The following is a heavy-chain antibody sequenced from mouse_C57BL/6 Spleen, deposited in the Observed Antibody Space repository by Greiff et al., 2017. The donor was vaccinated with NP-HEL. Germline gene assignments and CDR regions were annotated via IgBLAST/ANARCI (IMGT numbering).Heavy chain of an antibody. CDR2: LAPEDGET. CDR3: AREGITTVGDY. J-gene: IGHJ2*01. CDR1: GFNIKDYY. D-gene: IGHD1-1*01. V-gene: IGHV14-2*01. Sequence: LFKPGASVKLSCTASGFNIKDYYMHWVKQRTEQGLEWIGRLAPEDGETKYAPKFQGKATITADTSSNTAYLQLSSLTSEDTAVYYCAREGITTVGDYWGQGTTLTVSS.